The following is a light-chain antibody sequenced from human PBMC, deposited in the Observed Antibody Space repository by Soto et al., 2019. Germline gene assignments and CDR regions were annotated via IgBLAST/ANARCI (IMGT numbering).Light chain of an antibody. CDR3: QQANSFPLT. CDR2: DVS. V-gene: IGKV1-5*01. J-gene: IGKJ4*01. CDR1: QTISSS. Sequence: DIQMTQSPSTLSASVGDRVTITCRASQTISSSLAWYQQQPGKAPKLLIYDVSTLKRGVPSRFSGSRSGTEFTLSISSLQPDDFATYYCQQANSFPLTFGGGTKVEIK.